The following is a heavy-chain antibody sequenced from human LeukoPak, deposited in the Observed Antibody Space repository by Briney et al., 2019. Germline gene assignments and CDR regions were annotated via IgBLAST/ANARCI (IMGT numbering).Heavy chain of an antibody. Sequence: GGSLRLSCVASGFTFSNYWMHWVRQAPGKGLVWVSRINSDGSTTTYADSVKGRFTISRDNARTTLYLQMSSLRAEDTAVYYCAREVDSGSPGPGYWGQGTLVTVSS. CDR1: GFTFSNYW. D-gene: IGHD5-12*01. V-gene: IGHV3-74*01. CDR2: INSDGSTT. J-gene: IGHJ4*02. CDR3: AREVDSGSPGPGY.